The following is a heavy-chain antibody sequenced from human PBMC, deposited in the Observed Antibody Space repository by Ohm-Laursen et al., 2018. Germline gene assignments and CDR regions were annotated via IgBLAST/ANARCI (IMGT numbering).Heavy chain of an antibody. CDR3: AKDEYYYGMDV. CDR1: GFIFSSYA. J-gene: IGHJ6*02. V-gene: IGHV3-23*01. Sequence: GSLRLSCAASGFIFSSYAMMWVRQAPGKGLEWVAAISASGVRTYADSVKGRFTISRDNSKKTLNLQMNSLRAEDTAVYYCAKDEYYYGMDVWGQGTTVTVSS. CDR2: ISASGVRT.